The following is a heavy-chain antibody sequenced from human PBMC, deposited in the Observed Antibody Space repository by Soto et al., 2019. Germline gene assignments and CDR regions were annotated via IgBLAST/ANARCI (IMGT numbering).Heavy chain of an antibody. V-gene: IGHV1-18*01. CDR2: ISAYNGNT. D-gene: IGHD3-3*01. J-gene: IGHJ6*02. CDR1: GYTFTSYG. Sequence: XSVKVSFKASGYTFTSYGISLVRHAPGQGLEWMGWISAYNGNTNYAQKLQGRVTMTTDTSTSTAYMELRSLRSDDTAVYYCAREGAYDFWSGYYFAGMDVWGQGTTVTVSS. CDR3: AREGAYDFWSGYYFAGMDV.